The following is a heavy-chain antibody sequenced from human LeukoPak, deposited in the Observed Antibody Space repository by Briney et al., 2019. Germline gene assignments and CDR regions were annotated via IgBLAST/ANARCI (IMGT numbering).Heavy chain of an antibody. D-gene: IGHD1-1*01. CDR3: AARWNDDLDFDY. CDR1: GYSFTSYW. J-gene: IGHJ4*02. V-gene: IGHV5-10-1*01. Sequence: GESLKISCKGSGYSFTSYWISWVHQMPGKGLEWMGRIDPSDSYTNYSPSFQGHVTISADKSISTAYLQWSSLKASDTAMYYCAARWNDDLDFDYWGQGTLVTVSS. CDR2: IDPSDSYT.